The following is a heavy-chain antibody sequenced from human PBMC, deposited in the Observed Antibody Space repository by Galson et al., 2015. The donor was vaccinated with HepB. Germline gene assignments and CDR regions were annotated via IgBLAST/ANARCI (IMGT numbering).Heavy chain of an antibody. D-gene: IGHD1-26*01. Sequence: SVKVSCKASALTFSNFAMHWVRQARGQHLEYIGWIIVGSGSTSYSQNLRERVTITRDMSTSTTYMELNSLRSEDTATYYCAAELRVGAIKFDYWGQGTLSPSPQ. V-gene: IGHV1-58*02. CDR1: ALTFSNFA. CDR3: AAELRVGAIKFDY. CDR2: IIVGSGST. J-gene: IGHJ4*02.